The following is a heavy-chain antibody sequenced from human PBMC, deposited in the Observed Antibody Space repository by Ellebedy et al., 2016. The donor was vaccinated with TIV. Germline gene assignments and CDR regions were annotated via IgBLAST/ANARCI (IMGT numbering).Heavy chain of an antibody. CDR1: GFTFSAFS. CDR3: ARLGVIVAAGASDY. CDR2: ICGGTI. D-gene: IGHD6-13*01. J-gene: IGHJ4*02. V-gene: IGHV3-48*01. Sequence: PGGSLRLSCAASGFTFSAFSMNWVRQAPGKGLEWISYICGGTIYYAESVKGRFTISRDNAENSLYLQMNSLRAEDTAVYYCARLGVIVAAGASDYWGQGTLVIVSS.